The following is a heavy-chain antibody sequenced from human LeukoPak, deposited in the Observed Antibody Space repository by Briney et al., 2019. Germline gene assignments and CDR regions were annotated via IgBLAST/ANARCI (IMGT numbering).Heavy chain of an antibody. D-gene: IGHD5-12*01. V-gene: IGHV3-21*01. CDR2: ISSSSSYI. Sequence: GGSLRLSCAASGFTFSSYSMTWVRQAPGKGLEWVSSISSSSSYIYYADSVKGRFTISRDNAKNSLYLQMNSLRAEDTAVYYCARSPLVGLRFVIQYFDYWGQGTLVTVSS. CDR3: ARSPLVGLRFVIQYFDY. CDR1: GFTFSSYS. J-gene: IGHJ4*02.